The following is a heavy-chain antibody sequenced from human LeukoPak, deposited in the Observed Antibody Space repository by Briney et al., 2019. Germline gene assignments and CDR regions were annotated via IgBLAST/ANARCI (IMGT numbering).Heavy chain of an antibody. J-gene: IGHJ4*02. CDR3: ARQYCRGTNCYTGSSYYLDY. CDR2: IYPGDSAT. CDR1: GYSFSNYW. V-gene: IGHV5-51*01. Sequence: GESLKISCKGSGYSFSNYWIGWVRQMPGKGLEWMGIIYPGDSATRYISSIQGQVTISADKSISTAYLQWSSLKASHTAMYYCARQYCRGTNCYTGSSYYLDYWGQGTLVTVSS. D-gene: IGHD2-2*02.